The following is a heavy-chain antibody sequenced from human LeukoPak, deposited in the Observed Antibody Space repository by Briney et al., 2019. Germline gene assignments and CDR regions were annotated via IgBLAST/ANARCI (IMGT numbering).Heavy chain of an antibody. V-gene: IGHV3-21*01. J-gene: IGHJ6*03. CDR3: AKHSNYYYYMDV. Sequence: GGSLRLSCAASGFTLSSYSMNWVRQAPGKGLEWVSSISSSSSYIYYADSVKGRFTISRDNAKNSLYLQMNSLRAEDTAVYYCAKHSNYYYYMDVWGKGTTVTVSS. CDR2: ISSSSSYI. D-gene: IGHD4-11*01. CDR1: GFTLSSYS.